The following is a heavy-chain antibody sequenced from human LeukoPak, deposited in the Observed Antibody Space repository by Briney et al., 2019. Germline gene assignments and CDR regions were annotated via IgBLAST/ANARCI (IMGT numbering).Heavy chain of an antibody. D-gene: IGHD6-19*01. V-gene: IGHV3-23*01. CDR1: GFTFSIYV. CDR3: AKDSSGWTPFY. Sequence: GGSLRLSCAASGFTFSIYVMSWVRQAPGKGLEWVSVISGSGSSTYYADSVKGRFTISRDNSKNTLYLQMNSLRAEDTAVYYCAKDSSGWTPFYWGQGTLVTVSS. J-gene: IGHJ4*02. CDR2: ISGSGSST.